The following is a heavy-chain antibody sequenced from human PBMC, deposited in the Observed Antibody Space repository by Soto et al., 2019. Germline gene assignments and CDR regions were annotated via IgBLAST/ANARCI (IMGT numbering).Heavy chain of an antibody. Sequence: EVQLVESGGGLVKPGGSLRLSCAASGFTFSSYSMNWVRQAPGKGLEWVSSISSSSSYIYYADSVKGRFTISRDNAKNSLYLPMNSLRAEDTAVYYCARLTAYDSSGYCCYWGQGTLVTVSS. CDR1: GFTFSSYS. J-gene: IGHJ4*02. CDR2: ISSSSSYI. D-gene: IGHD3-22*01. CDR3: ARLTAYDSSGYCCY. V-gene: IGHV3-21*01.